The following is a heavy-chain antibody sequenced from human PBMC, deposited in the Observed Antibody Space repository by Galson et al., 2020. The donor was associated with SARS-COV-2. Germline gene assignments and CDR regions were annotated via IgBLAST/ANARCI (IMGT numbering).Heavy chain of an antibody. CDR2: IDWDDDK. Sequence: SGPTLVKPTQTLTLTCTFSGFSLSTSGMCVSWIRQPPGKALEWLARIDWDDDKYYSTSLKTRLTISKDTSKNQVVLTMTNMYPVDTATYYCARIEYDILTGYLRWFDPWGQGTLVTVSS. CDR3: ARIEYDILTGYLRWFDP. V-gene: IGHV2-70*11. J-gene: IGHJ5*02. D-gene: IGHD3-9*01. CDR1: GFSLSTSGMC.